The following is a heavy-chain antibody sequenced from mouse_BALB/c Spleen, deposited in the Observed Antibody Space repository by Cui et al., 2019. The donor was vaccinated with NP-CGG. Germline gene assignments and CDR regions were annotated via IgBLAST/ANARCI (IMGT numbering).Heavy chain of an antibody. V-gene: IGHV1-72*01. J-gene: IGHJ2*01. CDR2: IDPNSGGT. CDR3: ARYDYYGSSYFDY. Sequence: QVQLQQPGAELVKPGASVKLSCKASGYTFTSYWMHWVKQRPGRGLECIGRIDPNSGGTKYNEKFKSKATLTVDKPSSTAYMQLSSLTSEDSAVYYCARYDYYGSSYFDYWGQGTTLTVSS. D-gene: IGHD1-1*01. CDR1: GYTFTSYW.